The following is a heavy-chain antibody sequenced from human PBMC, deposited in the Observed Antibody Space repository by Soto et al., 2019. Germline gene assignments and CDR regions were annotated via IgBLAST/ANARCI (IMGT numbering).Heavy chain of an antibody. J-gene: IGHJ4*02. CDR1: GDSISSGGYS. V-gene: IGHV4-30-2*01. D-gene: IGHD3-22*01. Sequence: PSETLSLTCTVSGDSISSGGYSWSWIRQPPGKGLEWIGYIYHGGSTYYNPSLKSRVTISVDRSKNQLSLKLSSVTAADTAVYYCARGSTSGYYFAYWGQGTLVTVSS. CDR3: ARGSTSGYYFAY. CDR2: IYHGGST.